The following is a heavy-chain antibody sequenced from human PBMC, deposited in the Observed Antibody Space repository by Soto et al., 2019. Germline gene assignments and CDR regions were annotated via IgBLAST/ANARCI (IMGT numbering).Heavy chain of an antibody. CDR3: ARLSRPLRYFDWAVFDAFDI. V-gene: IGHV1-2*04. Sequence: GASVKVSCKASGYTFTGYYMHWVRQAPGQGLEWMGWINPNSGGTNYAQKFQGWVTMTRDTSISTAYMELSRLRSDDTAVYYCARLSRPLRYFDWAVFDAFDIWGQGTTVTASS. D-gene: IGHD3-9*01. CDR2: INPNSGGT. CDR1: GYTFTGYY. J-gene: IGHJ3*02.